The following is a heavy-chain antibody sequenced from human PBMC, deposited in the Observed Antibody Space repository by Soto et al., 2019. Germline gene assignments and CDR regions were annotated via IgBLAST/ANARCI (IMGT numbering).Heavy chain of an antibody. CDR3: VKHGGAVAGTDFDY. CDR2: ISWNSGSI. V-gene: IGHV3-9*01. D-gene: IGHD6-19*01. J-gene: IGHJ4*02. CDR1: GFTFDDYA. Sequence: ESGGGLVQPGRSLRLSCAASGFTFDDYAMHWVRQAPGKGLEWVSGISWNSGSIGYADSVKGRFTISRDNAKNSLYLQMNSLRAEDTALYYCVKHGGAVAGTDFDYWGQGTLVTVSS.